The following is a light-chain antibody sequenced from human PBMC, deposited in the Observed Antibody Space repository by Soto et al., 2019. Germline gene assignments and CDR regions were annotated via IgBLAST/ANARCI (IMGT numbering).Light chain of an antibody. J-gene: IGLJ1*01. CDR1: SSDVGNYNL. CDR3: CSYAGTNTYV. Sequence: QSALTQPASVSGTPGQSITISCTGTSSDVGNYNLVSWYQQHPGKVPKVMIYEDTKRPSGVSSRFSGSKSGNTASLTISGLQAEDEADYYCCSYAGTNTYVFGSGTKLTVL. CDR2: EDT. V-gene: IGLV2-23*01.